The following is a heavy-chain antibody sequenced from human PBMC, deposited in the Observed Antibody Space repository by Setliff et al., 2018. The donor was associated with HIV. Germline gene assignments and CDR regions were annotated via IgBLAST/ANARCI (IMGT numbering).Heavy chain of an antibody. CDR1: GYTFSSYD. D-gene: IGHD3-22*01. V-gene: IGHV1-8*02. Sequence: AASVKVSCKASGYTFSSYDINWVRQATGQGLEWMGWMNPNSGNTGYAQKFQGRVTMTRDTSIGTAYMELNNLKFEDTAVYYCARARRDSYDRGRRNHYYIDVWGKGTPVTVS. CDR2: MNPNSGNT. J-gene: IGHJ6*03. CDR3: ARARRDSYDRGRRNHYYIDV.